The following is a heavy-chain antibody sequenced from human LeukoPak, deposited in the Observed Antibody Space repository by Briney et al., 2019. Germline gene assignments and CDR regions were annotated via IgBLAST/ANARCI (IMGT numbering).Heavy chain of an antibody. CDR3: VRGRLLRSTKYFDY. J-gene: IGHJ4*02. D-gene: IGHD2-21*02. CDR1: GFPVNKYE. V-gene: IGHV3-48*03. Sequence: GGALRLSCAAPGFPVNKYEMHWVRQAPGKGLEWVSYIDAGATSTNYADSVGGRFTLSRDNAQNSVHLQMNSLRDEDTAVYYCVRGRLLRSTKYFDYWGQGALVTVSS. CDR2: IDAGATST.